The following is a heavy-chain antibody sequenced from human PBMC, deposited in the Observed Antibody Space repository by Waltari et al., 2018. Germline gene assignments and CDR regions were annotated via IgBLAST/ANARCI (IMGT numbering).Heavy chain of an antibody. Sequence: EVQLVESGGDLVQPGGSLRLSCAASGFTFSTYWMTWVRQAPGKGLEWLANIKEDGSEKNYVDSVKGRFTISRDNAKNSLYLQMNSLRAEDTAVYYCARDSHYSNFDYWGQGTLVTVSS. CDR2: IKEDGSEK. D-gene: IGHD4-4*01. V-gene: IGHV3-7*01. J-gene: IGHJ4*02. CDR1: GFTFSTYW. CDR3: ARDSHYSNFDY.